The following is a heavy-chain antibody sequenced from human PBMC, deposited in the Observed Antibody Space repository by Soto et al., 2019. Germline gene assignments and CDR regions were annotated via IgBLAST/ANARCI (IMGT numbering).Heavy chain of an antibody. CDR3: ARDARYYYGSGSYYSPRDFDY. CDR2: INPSGGST. J-gene: IGHJ4*02. D-gene: IGHD3-10*01. CDR1: GYTFTSYY. Sequence: GASVKVSCKASGYTFTSYYMHWVRQAPGQGLEWMGIINPSGGSTSYAQKFQGRVTMTRDTSTSTVYMELSSLRSEDTAAYYCARDARYYYGSGSYYSPRDFDYWGQGTLVTVSS. V-gene: IGHV1-46*03.